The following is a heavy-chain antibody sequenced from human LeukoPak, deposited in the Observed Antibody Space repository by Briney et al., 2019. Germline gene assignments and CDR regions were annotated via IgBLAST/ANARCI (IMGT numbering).Heavy chain of an antibody. CDR2: SSSSSYI. Sequence: GGSLRLSCAASGFTFSRYSMKWVRQAPGKGLEWVSFSSSSSYIYYRDSVKGRFTISRDNARNSLYLQMNSLRAEDTAVYYCARGTMFPYYFDYWGQGTLVTVSS. V-gene: IGHV3-21*01. D-gene: IGHD3-10*02. CDR1: GFTFSRYS. CDR3: ARGTMFPYYFDY. J-gene: IGHJ4*02.